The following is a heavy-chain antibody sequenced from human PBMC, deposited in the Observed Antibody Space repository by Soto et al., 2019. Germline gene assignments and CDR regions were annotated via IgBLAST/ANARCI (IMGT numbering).Heavy chain of an antibody. D-gene: IGHD3-9*01. CDR1: GFTFSSYA. Sequence: EVQLLESGGGLVQPGGSLRLSCAASGFTFSSYAMSWVRQAPGKGLEWVSAISGSGGSTYYADSVKGRFTISRENSKNTLYLQMNSLRAEDTAVYYCAKDGNPIPYLTGYYRLGWFDPWGQGTLVTVSS. CDR3: AKDGNPIPYLTGYYRLGWFDP. CDR2: ISGSGGST. V-gene: IGHV3-23*01. J-gene: IGHJ5*02.